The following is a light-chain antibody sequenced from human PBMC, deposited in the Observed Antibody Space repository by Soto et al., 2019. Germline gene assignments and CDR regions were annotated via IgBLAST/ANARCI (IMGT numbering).Light chain of an antibody. Sequence: QSALTQPPAASGSPGQSVTISCTGTSSDVGGYNHVSWYQQHPGKAPKLMIYEVSKRPSGVPDRFSGSKSGNTASLTVSGLQAEDEADYYCSAYAGNTVVLGGGTKLTVL. CDR3: SAYAGNTVV. J-gene: IGLJ2*01. CDR2: EVS. CDR1: SSDVGGYNH. V-gene: IGLV2-8*01.